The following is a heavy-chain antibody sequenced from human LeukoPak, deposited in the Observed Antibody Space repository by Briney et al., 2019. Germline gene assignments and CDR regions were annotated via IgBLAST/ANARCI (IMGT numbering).Heavy chain of an antibody. V-gene: IGHV1-69*04. CDR2: IIPILGIA. J-gene: IGHJ6*02. D-gene: IGHD2-2*01. CDR1: GGTFSSYA. CDR3: ARGCSSTSCYYYYGMDV. Sequence: SVKVSCKASGGTFSSYAISWVRQAPGQGLEWMGRIIPILGIANYAQKFQGRVTITADKSTSTAYMELSNLRSEDTAVYYCARGCSSTSCYYYYGMDVWGQGTTVTVSS.